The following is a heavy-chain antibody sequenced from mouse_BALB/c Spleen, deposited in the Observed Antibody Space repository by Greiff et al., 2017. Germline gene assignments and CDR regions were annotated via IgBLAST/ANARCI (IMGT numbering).Heavy chain of an antibody. CDR1: GYTFTSYW. J-gene: IGHJ2*01. V-gene: IGHV1-7*01. Sequence: VQLQQSGAELAKPGASVKMSCKASGYTFTSYWMHWVKQRPGQGLEWIGYINPSTGYTEYNQKFKDKATLTADKSSSTAYMQLSSLTSEDSAVYYCAREDYGSSYFDDWGQGTTLTVSS. CDR3: AREDYGSSYFDD. D-gene: IGHD1-1*01. CDR2: INPSTGYT.